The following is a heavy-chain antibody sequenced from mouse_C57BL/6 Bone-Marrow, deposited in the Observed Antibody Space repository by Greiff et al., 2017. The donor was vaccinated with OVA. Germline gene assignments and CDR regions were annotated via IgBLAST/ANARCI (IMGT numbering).Heavy chain of an antibody. CDR1: GYSFTSYY. CDR3: AKGFYYGNFDY. D-gene: IGHD2-1*01. Sequence: VQLQQSGPELVKPGASVKISCKASGYSFTSYYIHWVKQRPGQGLEWIGWIYPGSGNTKYNEKFKGKATLTADTSSSTAYMQLSSLTSEDSAVYYCAKGFYYGNFDYWGQGTTLTVSS. CDR2: IYPGSGNT. J-gene: IGHJ2*01. V-gene: IGHV1-66*01.